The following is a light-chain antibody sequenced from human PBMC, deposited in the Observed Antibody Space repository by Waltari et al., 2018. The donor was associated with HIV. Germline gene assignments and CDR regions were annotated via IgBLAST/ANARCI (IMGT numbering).Light chain of an antibody. CDR2: GAS. J-gene: IGKJ4*01. V-gene: IGKV3-20*01. Sequence: DIVLTQSPGTLSLSPGERATLSCRASQSVSYNCLAWYQQKPGQAPRLLFYGASSRATGIPDRFSGSGSRTDFTLTINRLEPEDFAVYYCQQYGLSPLTFGGGTKVEIK. CDR1: QSVSYNC. CDR3: QQYGLSPLT.